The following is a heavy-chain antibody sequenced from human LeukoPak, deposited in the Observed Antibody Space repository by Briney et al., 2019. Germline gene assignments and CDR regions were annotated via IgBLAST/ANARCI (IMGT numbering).Heavy chain of an antibody. V-gene: IGHV4-59*08. J-gene: IGHJ5*02. CDR2: IYYSGST. D-gene: IGHD3-10*01. CDR1: GGSISSYY. Sequence: TSKTLSLTCTVSGGSISSYYWSWIRQPPGKGLEWIGYIYYSGSTNYNPSLKSRVTISVDTSKNQFSLKLSSVTAADTAVYYCARRAGRGPYNWFDPWGQGTLVTVSS. CDR3: ARRAGRGPYNWFDP.